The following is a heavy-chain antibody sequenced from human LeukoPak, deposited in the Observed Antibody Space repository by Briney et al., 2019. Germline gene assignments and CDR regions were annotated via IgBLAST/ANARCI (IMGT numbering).Heavy chain of an antibody. J-gene: IGHJ3*02. CDR2: IYYSGST. CDR1: GGSISSYY. CDR3: ASHSLILGDAFDI. V-gene: IGHV4-59*12. Sequence: SETLSLTCTVSGGSISSYYWSWIRQPPGKGLEWIGYIYYSGSTNYNPSLKSRVTMSVDTSKNQFSLKLSSVTAADTAVYYCASHSLILGDAFDIWGQGTMVTVSS. D-gene: IGHD1-26*01.